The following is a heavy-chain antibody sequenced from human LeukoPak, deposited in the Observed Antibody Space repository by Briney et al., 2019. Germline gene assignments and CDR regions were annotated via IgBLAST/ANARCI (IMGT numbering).Heavy chain of an antibody. CDR2: ISGSGSDL. D-gene: IGHD3-22*01. J-gene: IGHJ6*02. CDR3: ARSIGYYYTMDV. V-gene: IGHV3-11*01. Sequence: PGGSLRLSCVACLFSFSDYYMSWIRQAPGRGREWISYISGSGSDLYYADSVKGRFTISRDNANNSLYLQMNSLSAEDTAVYYCARSIGYYYTMDVWGQGTTVTVSS. CDR1: LFSFSDYY.